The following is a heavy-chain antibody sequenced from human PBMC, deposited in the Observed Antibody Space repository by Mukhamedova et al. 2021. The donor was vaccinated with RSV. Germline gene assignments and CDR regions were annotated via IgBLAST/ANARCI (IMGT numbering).Heavy chain of an antibody. CDR2: KSGDM. Sequence: KSGDMGSADSVRGRFTISRDNAKNSLYLQMNSLRPEDTALYYCVKDSAAGNWYFDLWCRGTLVSVSS. J-gene: IGHJ2*01. V-gene: IGHV3-9*01. CDR3: VKDSAAGNWYFDL. D-gene: IGHD6-19*01.